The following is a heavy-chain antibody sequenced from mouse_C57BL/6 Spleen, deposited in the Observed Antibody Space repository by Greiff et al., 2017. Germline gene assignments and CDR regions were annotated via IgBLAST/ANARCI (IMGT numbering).Heavy chain of an antibody. CDR2: IHPNSGST. D-gene: IGHD1-1*01. J-gene: IGHJ4*01. CDR3: ATSPTDYAMDY. CDR1: GYTFTSYW. V-gene: IGHV1-64*01. Sequence: QVQLQQPGAELVKPGASVKLSCKASGYTFTSYWMHWVKQRPGQGLEWIGMIHPNSGSTNYNEKFKSKATLTVDKSSSTAYMQLSSLTSEDSAVYYCATSPTDYAMDYWGQGTSVTVSS.